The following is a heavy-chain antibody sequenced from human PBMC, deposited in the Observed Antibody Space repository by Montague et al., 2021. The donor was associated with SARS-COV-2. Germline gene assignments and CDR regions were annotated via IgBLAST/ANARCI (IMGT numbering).Heavy chain of an antibody. CDR1: GGSFSGYY. D-gene: IGHD3-22*01. Sequence: SETLSLTCAVYGGSFSGYYWSWIRQPPGKGLEWIGEINHSGSTKYNPSLKSRVTISVDTSKNQFSLKLSSVTAADTAVYYCARGTNRVFSDDYDSSGYASDYWGQGTLVTVSS. J-gene: IGHJ4*02. V-gene: IGHV4-34*01. CDR3: ARGTNRVFSDDYDSSGYASDY. CDR2: INHSGST.